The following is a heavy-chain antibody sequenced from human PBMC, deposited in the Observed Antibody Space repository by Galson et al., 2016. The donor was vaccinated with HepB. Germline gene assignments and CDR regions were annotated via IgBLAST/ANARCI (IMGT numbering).Heavy chain of an antibody. D-gene: IGHD3-16*01. Sequence: SETLSLTCTVSNGSLTSYYWTWIRQPPGKGLEWIGYNHHSGTAYYNPSLKSRVTLSVDTSKNQLSLKMTSVTAADTAVYYCARYHRWGAHWFDPWGQGTLVTVSS. CDR3: ARYHRWGAHWFDP. J-gene: IGHJ5*02. V-gene: IGHV4-59*12. CDR1: NGSLTSYY. CDR2: NHHSGTA.